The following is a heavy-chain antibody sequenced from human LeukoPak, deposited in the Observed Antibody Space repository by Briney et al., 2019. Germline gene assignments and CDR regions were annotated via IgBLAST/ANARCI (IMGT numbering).Heavy chain of an antibody. V-gene: IGHV3-48*04. CDR2: ISSSSSAI. CDR3: ARGHAAAGTSSFDY. CDR1: GFTFSSYS. J-gene: IGHJ4*02. Sequence: GALRLSCAASGFTFSSYSMNWVRQAPGKGLEWVSYISSSSSAIYYADSVKGRVTISRDNAKNSLYLHMNSLRADDTAVYYCARGHAAAGTSSFDYWGQGTLVTVSS. D-gene: IGHD6-25*01.